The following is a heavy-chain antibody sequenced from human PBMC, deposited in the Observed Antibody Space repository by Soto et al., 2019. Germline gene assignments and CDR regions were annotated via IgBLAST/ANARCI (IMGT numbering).Heavy chain of an antibody. V-gene: IGHV1-58*02. D-gene: IGHD1-7*01. CDR3: AAVQGGGTTFHF. Sequence: SMKVSCKASGFTFTNSAIQWVRQARGQRLEWIGWIVVGSGRTDYAQKFQERLTITRDMSTTTAYMELNSLRLEDTAVYYCAAVQGGGTTFHFWGQGTLVTVSS. CDR2: IVVGSGRT. J-gene: IGHJ4*02. CDR1: GFTFTNSA.